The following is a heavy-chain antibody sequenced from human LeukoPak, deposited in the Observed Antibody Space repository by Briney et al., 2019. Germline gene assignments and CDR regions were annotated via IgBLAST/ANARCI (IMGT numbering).Heavy chain of an antibody. V-gene: IGHV3-53*01. Sequence: PGGSLRLSCTASAFTVSRNHMLWVRQAPGKGLEWVSLIFSNGDTHYADSVKGRFTISRDTSKNTVSLQMNSLRVEDTAMYYCTRDQMNYWGQGTLVTVSS. CDR1: AFTVSRNH. CDR2: IFSNGDT. D-gene: IGHD5-24*01. J-gene: IGHJ4*02. CDR3: TRDQMNY.